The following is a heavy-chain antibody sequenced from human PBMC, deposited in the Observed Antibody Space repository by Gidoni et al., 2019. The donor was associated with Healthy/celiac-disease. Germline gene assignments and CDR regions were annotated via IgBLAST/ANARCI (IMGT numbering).Heavy chain of an antibody. J-gene: IGHJ3*02. CDR3: ATPPLHDPDLLTIFGGNRWYAFDI. CDR2: FDPEDGET. Sequence: QVQLVQSGAEVKKPGASVKVYCKVSGYTVPELSMPWVRQAPGKGLEWMGGFDPEDGETIYAQKFQGRVTMTEDTSTDTAYMELSSLRSEDTAVYYCATPPLHDPDLLTIFGGNRWYAFDIWGQGTMVTVSS. CDR1: GYTVPELS. V-gene: IGHV1-24*01. D-gene: IGHD3-3*01.